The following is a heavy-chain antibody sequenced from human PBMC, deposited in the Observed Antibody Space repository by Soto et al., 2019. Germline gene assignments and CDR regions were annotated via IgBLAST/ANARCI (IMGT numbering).Heavy chain of an antibody. CDR1: CGSISNYY. D-gene: IGHD5-18*01. V-gene: IGHV4-59*01. CDR3: ARDHPHSYGVYYFDY. Sequence: SETLSLTCTVSCGSISNYYWNWIRHSPGKGLEWIGYIYSSGSTHYNPSLQNRVTISIDTSKNQVSLKVNSVTAADTAVYYCARDHPHSYGVYYFDYWGQGTPVTVSS. CDR2: IYSSGST. J-gene: IGHJ4*02.